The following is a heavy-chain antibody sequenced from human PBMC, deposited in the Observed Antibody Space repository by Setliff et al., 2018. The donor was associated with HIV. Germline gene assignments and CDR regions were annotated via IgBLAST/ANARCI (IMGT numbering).Heavy chain of an antibody. J-gene: IGHJ5*02. Sequence: SVKVSCKTSGYTFNNYGINWVRQAPGQGLEWMGGIIPKFGTPTYAQKFQGRVTITADLSTSTAYMELSSLTSEDTAFYYCARDDGGAVAAFPWGQGTLVTVSS. CDR3: ARDDGGAVAAFP. V-gene: IGHV1-69*13. CDR1: GYTFNNYG. CDR2: IIPKFGTP. D-gene: IGHD6-6*01.